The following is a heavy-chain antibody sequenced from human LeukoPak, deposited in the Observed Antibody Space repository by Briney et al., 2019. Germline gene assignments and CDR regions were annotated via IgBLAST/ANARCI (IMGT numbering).Heavy chain of an antibody. J-gene: IGHJ4*02. CDR1: GYSIRSGYY. V-gene: IGHV4-38-2*01. D-gene: IGHD4-17*01. CDR2: IYHSGST. Sequence: SETLSLTCAVSGYSIRSGYYWGWIRQPPGKGLEWIGSIYHSGSTYYNPSLKSRVTISVDTSKNQFSLKLSSVTAADTAVYYCARTTVTHTALGYWGQGTLVTVSS. CDR3: ARTTVTHTALGY.